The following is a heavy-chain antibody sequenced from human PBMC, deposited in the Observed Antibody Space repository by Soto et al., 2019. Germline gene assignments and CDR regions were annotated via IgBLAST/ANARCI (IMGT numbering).Heavy chain of an antibody. V-gene: IGHV4-39*01. CDR2: IYYSGST. CDR1: GGSISSSSYY. Sequence: PSETLSLTCTVSGGSISSSSYYGGWIRQPPGKGLEWIGSIYYSGSTYYNPSLKSRVTISVDTSKNQFSLKLSSVTAADTAVYYCATPSHYGSGSYFPPYYYYYGMDVWGQGTTVTVS. D-gene: IGHD3-10*01. CDR3: ATPSHYGSGSYFPPYYYYYGMDV. J-gene: IGHJ6*02.